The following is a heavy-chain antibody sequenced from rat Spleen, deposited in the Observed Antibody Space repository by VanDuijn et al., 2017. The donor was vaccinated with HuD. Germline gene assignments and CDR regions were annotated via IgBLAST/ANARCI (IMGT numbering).Heavy chain of an antibody. V-gene: IGHV5-20*01. CDR1: GFTFSDYY. Sequence: EVQLVESGGGLVQPGRSLKLSCAASGFTFSDYYMDWVRQAPTKGLEWVASISYDGGSSYYRDSVKGRFTISRDNAKSTLFLQMDSLRPEDTATYYCTRRGYLSNWYFDFWGPGIMVTVSS. J-gene: IGHJ1*01. CDR2: ISYDGGSS. CDR3: TRRGYLSNWYFDF. D-gene: IGHD1-11*01.